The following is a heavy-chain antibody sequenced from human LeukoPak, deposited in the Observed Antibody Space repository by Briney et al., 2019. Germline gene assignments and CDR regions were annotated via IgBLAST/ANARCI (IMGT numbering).Heavy chain of an antibody. D-gene: IGHD6-19*01. CDR2: IKQDGTEK. V-gene: IGHV3-7*01. Sequence: GGSLRLSCAASGFTFSSYWMSWVRQAPGKGLEWVANIKQDGTEKYYVDSVRGRFTISRDNAKNSLYLQMNSLRAEDTAMYYCASPSGYSSGWNLFDHWGQGTLVTVSS. J-gene: IGHJ4*02. CDR3: ASPSGYSSGWNLFDH. CDR1: GFTFSSYW.